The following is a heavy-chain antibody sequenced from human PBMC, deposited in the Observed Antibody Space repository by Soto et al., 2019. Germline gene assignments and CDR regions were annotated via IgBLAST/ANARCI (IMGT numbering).Heavy chain of an antibody. Sequence: EVQLVESGGGLVQPGGSLRLSCAASGFTFSSYWMHWVRQVPGNGLVWVSRIKSDASTIMYADSVKGRCTISRDTAKHTLYLQVNSLRPEDTAVYYCGRGGSANYYGLFDSWCPGTRVTVSS. CDR1: GFTFSSYW. CDR3: GRGGSANYYGLFDS. V-gene: IGHV3-74*03. J-gene: IGHJ4*02. D-gene: IGHD1-26*01. CDR2: IKSDASTI.